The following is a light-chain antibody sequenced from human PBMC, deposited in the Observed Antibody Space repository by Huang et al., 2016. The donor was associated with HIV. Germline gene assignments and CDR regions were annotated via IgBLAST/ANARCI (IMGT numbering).Light chain of an antibody. CDR3: HQYTKWPSWT. J-gene: IGKJ1*01. Sequence: EIVMTQSPGTLTVSPGGRATLSCRASQSVSSNLAWYQQKPGQTPRLLIYGASTRATGIPARFSGSGSGTEFTLTISSLQSEDFGVYYCHQYTKWPSWTFGQGTKVEIK. CDR2: GAS. CDR1: QSVSSN. V-gene: IGKV3-15*01.